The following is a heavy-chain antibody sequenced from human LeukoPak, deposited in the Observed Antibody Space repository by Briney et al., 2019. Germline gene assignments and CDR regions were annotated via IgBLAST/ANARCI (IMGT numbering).Heavy chain of an antibody. D-gene: IGHD2-2*01. Sequence: GGSLRLSCAASGFIVSNYYMNWVGQAPGKGLECVSVIYNGGATYYADSVKGRFTISRDNSKNTLYLQMNSLRAEDTAVYFCAREYGSGTFDWGQGTLVTVSS. J-gene: IGHJ4*02. V-gene: IGHV3-53*01. CDR1: GFIVSNYY. CDR3: AREYGSGTFD. CDR2: IYNGGAT.